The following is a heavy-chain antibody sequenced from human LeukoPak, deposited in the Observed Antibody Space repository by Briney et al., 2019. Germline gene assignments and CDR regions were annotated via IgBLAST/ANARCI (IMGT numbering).Heavy chain of an antibody. V-gene: IGHV3-48*03. CDR1: GFTFSSYE. CDR3: ARGGSYYDNSRWFSCDY. Sequence: SGGSLRLSCAASGFTFSSYEMNWVRQAPGKGLEWVSYISSSGSTIYYADSVKGRFTISRDNAKNSLYLQMNSLRAEDTAVYYCARGGSYYDNSRWFSCDYWGQGTLVTVSS. J-gene: IGHJ4*02. CDR2: ISSSGSTI. D-gene: IGHD3-22*01.